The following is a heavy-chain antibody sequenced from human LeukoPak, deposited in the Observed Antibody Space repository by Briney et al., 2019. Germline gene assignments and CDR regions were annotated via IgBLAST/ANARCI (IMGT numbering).Heavy chain of an antibody. D-gene: IGHD3-22*01. CDR2: ISTRSSYI. Sequence: PGGSLRLSCAASGFTFSSYWMHWVRQAPGKGLEWVSSISTRSSYIYYADSMKGRFTISRDNTKNSLYLQMNSLRAEDTAVYYCARSAGVVSGYYFDYWGQGSLVTVSS. V-gene: IGHV3-21*01. CDR1: GFTFSSYW. CDR3: ARSAGVVSGYYFDY. J-gene: IGHJ4*02.